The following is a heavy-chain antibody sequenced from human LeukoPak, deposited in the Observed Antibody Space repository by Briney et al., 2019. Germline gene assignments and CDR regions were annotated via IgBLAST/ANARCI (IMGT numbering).Heavy chain of an antibody. Sequence: PGGSLRLSCAASGFTVSSNYMSWVRQAPGKALEWVSVIYSGGSTYYADSVEGRFTISRDNSKNTLYLQMNSLRAEDTAVYYFATCSSGWYPLDYWGQGNRATVSS. D-gene: IGHD6-19*01. J-gene: IGHJ4*02. CDR1: GFTVSSNY. CDR2: IYSGGST. V-gene: IGHV3-53*01. CDR3: ATCSSGWYPLDY.